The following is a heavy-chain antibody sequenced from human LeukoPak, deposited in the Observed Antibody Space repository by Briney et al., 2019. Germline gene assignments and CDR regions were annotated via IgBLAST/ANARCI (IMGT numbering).Heavy chain of an antibody. Sequence: SVKASCKASGFTFTSSAMQWVRQARGQRLEWIGWIVVGSGNTNYAQKFQERVTITRDMSTSTAYMELSSLRSEDTAVYYCAGGNHYDFWSGDGYFDYWGQGTLVTVSS. CDR1: GFTFTSSA. CDR3: AGGNHYDFWSGDGYFDY. D-gene: IGHD3-3*01. V-gene: IGHV1-58*02. J-gene: IGHJ4*02. CDR2: IVVGSGNT.